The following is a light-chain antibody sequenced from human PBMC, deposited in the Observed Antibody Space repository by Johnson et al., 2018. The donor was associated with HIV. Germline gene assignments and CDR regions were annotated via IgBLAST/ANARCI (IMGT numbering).Light chain of an antibody. CDR1: SSNIGNNY. CDR2: ENN. CDR3: ASWDDSLNGLYV. V-gene: IGLV1-51*02. Sequence: QSVLTQPPSVSAAPGQKVTISCSGSSSNIGNNYVSWYQQLPGTAPKLLIYENNKRPSGIPDRFSGSKSGTSASLAISGLQSEDEAVYYCASWDDSLNGLYVFGTGTKVTVL. J-gene: IGLJ1*01.